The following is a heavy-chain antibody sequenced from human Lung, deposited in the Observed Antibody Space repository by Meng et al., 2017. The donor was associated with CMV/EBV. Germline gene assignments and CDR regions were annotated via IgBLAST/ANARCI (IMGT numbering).Heavy chain of an antibody. CDR3: ARDRATRAYYFDY. Sequence: ASAMVFSNASGDTFTNNGFSWCRQAPGQGLEWMGWISAYNGNTNYAQNLQGRVTMTTDTSTNTAYMELRSMRSDDTAIYFCARDRATRAYYFDYWGQGTMVTVSS. D-gene: IGHD1-1*01. V-gene: IGHV1-18*01. CDR2: ISAYNGNT. J-gene: IGHJ4*02. CDR1: GDTFTNNG.